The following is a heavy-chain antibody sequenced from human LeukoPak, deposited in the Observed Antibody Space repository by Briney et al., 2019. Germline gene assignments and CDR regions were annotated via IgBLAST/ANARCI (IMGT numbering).Heavy chain of an antibody. J-gene: IGHJ6*02. CDR1: GGSISSSSYY. Sequence: PSETLSLTCTVSGGSISSSSYYWGWIRQPPGKGLEWIGSIYYSGSTYYNPSLKSRVTISVDTSKNQFSLKLSSVTAADTAVYYCARHPLYSYSSGWYYGMDVWGQGTTVTVSS. CDR3: ARHPLYSYSSGWYYGMDV. D-gene: IGHD6-19*01. CDR2: IYYSGST. V-gene: IGHV4-39*01.